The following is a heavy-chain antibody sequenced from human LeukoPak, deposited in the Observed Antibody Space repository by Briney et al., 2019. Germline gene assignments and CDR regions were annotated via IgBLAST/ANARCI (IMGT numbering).Heavy chain of an antibody. V-gene: IGHV3-7*01. J-gene: IGHJ4*02. Sequence: GGSLRLSCAASGFTFSSYWMTWFRQAPGKGLEWVASLNLDGSRKYYVDSVKGRFTISRDDSKKSVYLQMDSLRVEDTAVYYCVRSGDYWGQGILVTVSS. CDR3: VRSGDY. CDR1: GFTFSSYW. CDR2: LNLDGSRK.